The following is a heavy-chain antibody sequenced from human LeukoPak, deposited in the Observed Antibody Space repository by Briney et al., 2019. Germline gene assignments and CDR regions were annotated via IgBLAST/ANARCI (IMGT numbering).Heavy chain of an antibody. CDR3: ARDQEGFDY. CDR1: GGTFSSYA. J-gene: IGHJ4*02. CDR2: VIPIFGTA. Sequence: GSSVKVSCKASGGTFSSYAISWVRQAPGQGLEWMGGVIPIFGTASYAQKFQGRVTVTRDTSTSTVHMELSGPRSEDTAVYYCARDQEGFDYWGQGTLVTVSS. V-gene: IGHV1-69*05.